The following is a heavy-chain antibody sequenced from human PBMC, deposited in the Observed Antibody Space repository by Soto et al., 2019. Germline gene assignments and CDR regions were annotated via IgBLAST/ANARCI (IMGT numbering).Heavy chain of an antibody. CDR1: GDAFASYG. CDR2: ISAYNGNT. D-gene: IGHD6-13*01. Sequence: ASVAVCCEASGDAFASYGRSWVRQAPGQGLEWMGWISAYNGNTNYAQKLQGRVTMTTDTSTSTAYMELRSLRSDDTAVYYCARHRGAAANLDYWGQGTLVTV. CDR3: ARHRGAAANLDY. J-gene: IGHJ4*02. V-gene: IGHV1-18*01.